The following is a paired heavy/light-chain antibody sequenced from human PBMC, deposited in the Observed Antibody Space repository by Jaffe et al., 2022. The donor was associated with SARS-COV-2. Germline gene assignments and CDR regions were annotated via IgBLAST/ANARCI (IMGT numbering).Heavy chain of an antibody. CDR2: IYYAGST. J-gene: IGHJ4*02. CDR3: ARWVGGYENLDY. Sequence: QLQLQESGPGLVKPSETLSLTCTVSGGSTSSRSHCWGWIRQPPGKGLEWIGCIYYAGSTYYDPSLKSRVTISADTSNNQFSLKLSSVTAADTAVYYCARWVGGYENLDYWGQGTLVTVSS. V-gene: IGHV4-39*01. CDR1: GGSTSSRSHC. D-gene: IGHD5-12*01.
Light chain of an antibody. CDR1: SSNIGNNY. J-gene: IGLJ2*01. CDR2: ENN. V-gene: IGLV1-51*02. CDR3: GTWDDSLSAGV. Sequence: QSVLTQPPSVSAAPGQKVTISCSGSSSNIGNNYVSWYQHLPGTAPKLLIYENNKRPSGIPDRFSGSKSGTSATLGITGLQTGDEADYYCGTWDDSLSAGVFGGGTKLTVL.